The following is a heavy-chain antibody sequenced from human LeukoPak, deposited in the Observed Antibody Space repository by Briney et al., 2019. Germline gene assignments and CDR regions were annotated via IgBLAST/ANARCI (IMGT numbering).Heavy chain of an antibody. Sequence: SETLSLTCSVSGGSISSHYWSWIRQPQGKGLEWIGYIYYSGSTKYNPSLKSRVTISVDTSKNQFSLKLSSVTAADTAVYYCARGGTTVTPGLLWFDPWGQGTLVTVSS. J-gene: IGHJ5*02. CDR3: ARGGTTVTPGLLWFDP. V-gene: IGHV4-59*11. CDR1: GGSISSHY. CDR2: IYYSGST. D-gene: IGHD4-17*01.